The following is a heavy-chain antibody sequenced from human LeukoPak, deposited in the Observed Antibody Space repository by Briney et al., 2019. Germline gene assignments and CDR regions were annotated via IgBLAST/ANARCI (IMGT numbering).Heavy chain of an antibody. Sequence: ASVKVSCKASGYTFTSYDINWVRQATGQGLECMGWMNPNSGNTGYAQKFQGRVTMTRNTSISTAYMEVSSLRSEDTAVYYCARGYVGATEYWFEPWGQGTLVTVSS. D-gene: IGHD1-26*01. J-gene: IGHJ5*02. CDR3: ARGYVGATEYWFEP. CDR2: MNPNSGNT. V-gene: IGHV1-8*01. CDR1: GYTFTSYD.